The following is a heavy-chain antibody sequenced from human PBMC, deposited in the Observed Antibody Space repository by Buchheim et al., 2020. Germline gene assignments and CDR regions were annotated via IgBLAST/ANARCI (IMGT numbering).Heavy chain of an antibody. CDR1: GFSITSSS. V-gene: IGHV3-74*03. D-gene: IGHD2-8*01. J-gene: IGHJ6*02. CDR2: IHTDGSSI. CDR3: TRGGVRYGMDV. Sequence: EVQLVESGGGLVQPGGSLRLSCAASGFSITSSSMFWVRHAPGKGLMWISQIHTDGSSITYADSVKGRFTLSRDSAKNTRYRQMNSLRDEDTSVYYCTRGGVRYGMDVWSQGTT.